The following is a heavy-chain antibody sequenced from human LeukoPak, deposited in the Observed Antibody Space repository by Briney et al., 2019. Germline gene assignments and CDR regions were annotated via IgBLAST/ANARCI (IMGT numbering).Heavy chain of an antibody. J-gene: IGHJ4*02. Sequence: GGSLRLSCAASGFTFSSYAMSWVRQAPGKGLEWVSAVSGSGGSTYYADSVKGRFTISRDNSKNTLYLQMNSLRAEDTAVYYCAKEGLWFGELLCLDYWGQGTLVTVSS. CDR3: AKEGLWFGELLCLDY. CDR2: VSGSGGST. V-gene: IGHV3-23*01. D-gene: IGHD3-10*01. CDR1: GFTFSSYA.